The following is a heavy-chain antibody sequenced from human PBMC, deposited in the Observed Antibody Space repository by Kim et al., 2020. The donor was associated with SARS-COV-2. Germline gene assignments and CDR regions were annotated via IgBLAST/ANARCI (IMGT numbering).Heavy chain of an antibody. D-gene: IGHD3-3*01. CDR3: ARVVRAFGVALGPYYYYY. Sequence: SETLSLTCDVYGGSFSGFNWTWIRQAPGKGLEWTAEIDHSGSTHYNPSLKSRVTISIDTSKNQFSLKLSSVTAADTAVYYCARVVRAFGVALGPYYYYY. V-gene: IGHV4-34*01. CDR2: IDHSGST. J-gene: IGHJ6*03. CDR1: GGSFSGFN.